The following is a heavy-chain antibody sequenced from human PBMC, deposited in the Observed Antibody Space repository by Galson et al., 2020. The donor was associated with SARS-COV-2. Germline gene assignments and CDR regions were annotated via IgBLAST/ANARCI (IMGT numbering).Heavy chain of an antibody. J-gene: IGHJ4*02. D-gene: IGHD3-10*01. CDR3: ARVGLYGSGSYLAY. Sequence: ASVKVSCKASGYTFTGYYVHWVRLAPGQGLEWMGWINPNSGATSYAQKFQGRVTMTRDTSISTAYMDLSRLRSDDTAVYYCARVGLYGSGSYLAYWGQGTLGTVSS. CDR2: INPNSGAT. CDR1: GYTFTGYY. V-gene: IGHV1-2*02.